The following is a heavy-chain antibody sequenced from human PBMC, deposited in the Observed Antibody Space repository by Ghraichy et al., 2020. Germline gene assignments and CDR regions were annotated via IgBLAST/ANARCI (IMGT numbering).Heavy chain of an antibody. CDR2: MTSSGRTK. D-gene: IGHD4-23*01. Sequence: GESLNISCVGSEFTFSSYSMNWVRQSPGKGLEWVSYMTSSGRTKSYADSVKGRFTISRDNAQNSLYLEMNSLRDEDTAVYYCARGSKVVRFYYYDGMYVWGQGTTVTVSS. CDR1: EFTFSSYS. V-gene: IGHV3-48*02. J-gene: IGHJ6*02. CDR3: ARGSKVVRFYYYDGMYV.